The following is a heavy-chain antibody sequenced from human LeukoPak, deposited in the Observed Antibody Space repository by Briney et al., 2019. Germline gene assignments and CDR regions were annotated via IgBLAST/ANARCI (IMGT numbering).Heavy chain of an antibody. CDR1: GFTFSSYA. Sequence: PGRSLRLSCAASGFTFSSYAMHWVRQAPGKGLEWVAVISYDGSNKYYADSVKGRFTISRDNSKNTLYPQMNSLRAEDTAVYYCARDIDSSGYYGGVDYWGQGTLVTVSS. CDR2: ISYDGSNK. D-gene: IGHD3-22*01. V-gene: IGHV3-30-3*01. J-gene: IGHJ4*02. CDR3: ARDIDSSGYYGGVDY.